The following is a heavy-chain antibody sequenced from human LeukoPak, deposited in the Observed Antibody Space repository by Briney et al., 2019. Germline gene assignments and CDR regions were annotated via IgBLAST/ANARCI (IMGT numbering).Heavy chain of an antibody. Sequence: AGGSLRLSCAASGFTFSSYGMHWVRQAPGKGLEWVAVISYDGSNKYYADSVKGRFTISRGNSKNTLYLQMNSLRAEDTAVYYCAKRRNAYYYGSGSSFDYWGQGTLVTVSS. CDR2: ISYDGSNK. V-gene: IGHV3-30*18. CDR1: GFTFSSYG. J-gene: IGHJ4*02. D-gene: IGHD3-10*01. CDR3: AKRRNAYYYGSGSSFDY.